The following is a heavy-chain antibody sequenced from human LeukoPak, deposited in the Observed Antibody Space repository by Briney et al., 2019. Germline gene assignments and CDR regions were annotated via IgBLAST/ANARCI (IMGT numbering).Heavy chain of an antibody. CDR1: GFTFSDYY. Sequence: GGSLRLSCAASGFTFSDYYMSWIRQAPGKGLEWVSYISSSGSTIYYADSVKGRFTISRDNAKNSLYLQMNSLRAEDTAVYYCAREGWDSSGYSQYYYYYMDVWGKGTTVTVSS. J-gene: IGHJ6*03. CDR3: AREGWDSSGYSQYYYYYMDV. D-gene: IGHD3-22*01. V-gene: IGHV3-11*01. CDR2: ISSSGSTI.